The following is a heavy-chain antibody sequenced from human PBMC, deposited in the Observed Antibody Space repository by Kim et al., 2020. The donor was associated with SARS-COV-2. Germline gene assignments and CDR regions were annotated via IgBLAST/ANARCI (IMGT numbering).Heavy chain of an antibody. CDR2: IWYDGSNA. CDR3: AREGWTAAAGTGMDV. D-gene: IGHD6-13*01. Sequence: GGSLRLSCAVSGFSFSTYGFHWARQAPGKGLEWVAVIWYDGSNAYYADSVKGRFTISRDDSKNTLYLQINSLKVEDTAVYYCAREGWTAAAGTGMDVWGQGTTVTVSS. CDR1: GFSFSTYG. J-gene: IGHJ6*02. V-gene: IGHV3-33*01.